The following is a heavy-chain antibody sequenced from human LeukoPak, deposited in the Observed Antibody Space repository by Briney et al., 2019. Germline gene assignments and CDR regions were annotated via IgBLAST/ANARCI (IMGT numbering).Heavy chain of an antibody. CDR2: ISWDGGST. Sequence: GGSLRLSCAASGFTFDDYTMHWVRHAPGKGLEWVSLISWDGGSTYYADSVKGRFTISRDNSKNSLYLQMNSLRTEDTALYYCAKDMRGSEGYSSSWYFDYWGQGTLVTVSS. V-gene: IGHV3-43*01. J-gene: IGHJ4*02. CDR3: AKDMRGSEGYSSSWYFDY. CDR1: GFTFDDYT. D-gene: IGHD6-13*01.